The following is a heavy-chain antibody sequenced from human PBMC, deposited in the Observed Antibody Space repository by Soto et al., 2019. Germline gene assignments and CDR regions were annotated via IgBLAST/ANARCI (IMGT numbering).Heavy chain of an antibody. V-gene: IGHV1-18*01. CDR3: ARESMGVYIWGSYRYNDAFDI. D-gene: IGHD3-16*02. CDR2: ISAYNGNT. J-gene: IGHJ3*02. Sequence: GASVKVSCKASGYTFTSYGIRWVRQAPGQGLEWMGWISAYNGNTNYAQKLQGRVTMTTDTSTSTAYMELRSLRSDDTAVYYCARESMGVYIWGSYRYNDAFDIWCPGTMGTVSS. CDR1: GYTFTSYG.